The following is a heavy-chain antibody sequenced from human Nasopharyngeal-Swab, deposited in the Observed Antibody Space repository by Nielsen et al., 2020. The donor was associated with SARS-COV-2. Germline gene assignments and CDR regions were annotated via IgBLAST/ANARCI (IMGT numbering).Heavy chain of an antibody. J-gene: IGHJ4*02. CDR3: ARMGGYGSWSYCDC. Sequence: GESLKISCAASGFTFSSYSMNWVRQAPGKGLEWVSFISSSSSNIYYADSVKGRFTISRDNAKNSLYLQMNSLRAEDTAVYFCARMGGYGSWSYCDCWGQGTLVTVSS. D-gene: IGHD3-10*01. CDR2: ISSSSSNI. CDR1: GFTFSSYS. V-gene: IGHV3-21*01.